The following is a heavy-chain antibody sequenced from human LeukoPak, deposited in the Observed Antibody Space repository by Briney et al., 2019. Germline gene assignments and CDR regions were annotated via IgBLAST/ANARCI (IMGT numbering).Heavy chain of an antibody. Sequence: SETLSLTCTVSGGSISSYYWSWIRQPARKGLEWIGRIYTSGSTNYNPSLKSRVTMSVGTSKNQFSLKLSSVTAADTAVYYCARAGYCSGGSCPPYYYYGMDVWGQGTTVAVSS. CDR1: GGSISSYY. D-gene: IGHD2-15*01. V-gene: IGHV4-4*07. J-gene: IGHJ6*02. CDR3: ARAGYCSGGSCPPYYYYGMDV. CDR2: IYTSGST.